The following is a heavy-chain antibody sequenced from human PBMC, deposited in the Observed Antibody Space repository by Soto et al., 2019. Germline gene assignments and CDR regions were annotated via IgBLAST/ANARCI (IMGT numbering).Heavy chain of an antibody. CDR1: GFTFSNYG. J-gene: IGHJ2*01. V-gene: IGHV1-18*01. D-gene: IGHD6-19*01. CDR2: VSAYNGYT. CDR3: PKATRMQGLKGL. Sequence: QVQLVQSGAEVKKPGASVKVSCKGSGFTFSNYGFNWVRQAPGQGLEWVGWVSAYNGYTKSAQNFQDRLIMTTDTPTNTANMGRRGLNPNAPPFYFLPKATRMQGLKGLGGR.